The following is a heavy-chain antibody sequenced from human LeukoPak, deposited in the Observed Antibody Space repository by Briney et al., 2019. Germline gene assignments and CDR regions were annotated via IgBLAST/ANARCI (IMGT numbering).Heavy chain of an antibody. CDR3: ARDLGSGFVFTRPNWFDP. J-gene: IGHJ5*02. D-gene: IGHD6-19*01. V-gene: IGHV1-69*04. CDR1: GGTFSSYT. CDR2: IIPILGIA. Sequence: SVKVSCRASGGTFSSYTISWVRQAPGQGLEWMGRIIPILGIANYAQKFQGRVTITADKSTSTAYMELSSLRSEDTAVYYCARDLGSGFVFTRPNWFDPWGQGTLVTVSS.